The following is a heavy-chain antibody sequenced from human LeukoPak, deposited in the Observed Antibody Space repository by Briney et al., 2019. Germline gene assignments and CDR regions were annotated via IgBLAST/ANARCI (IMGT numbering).Heavy chain of an antibody. J-gene: IGHJ4*02. CDR3: ARGGLFGELLFDY. CDR2: INWNGGST. Sequence: PGGSLRLSCAASGFTIDDNGMSWVRQAPGKGLEWVSGINWNGGSTGYADSVKGRFTISRDNAKNSLYLKMNSLRAEDTALYYCARGGLFGELLFDYWGQGTLVTVSS. V-gene: IGHV3-20*04. D-gene: IGHD3-10*02. CDR1: GFTIDDNG.